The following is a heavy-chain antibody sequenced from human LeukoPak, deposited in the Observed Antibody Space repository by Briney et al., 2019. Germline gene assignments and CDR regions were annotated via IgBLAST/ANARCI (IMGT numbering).Heavy chain of an antibody. V-gene: IGHV3-48*01. Sequence: QSGGSLRLSCVASGITFSTYSMNWVRQAPGKGLEWVSYISSFSGTINYADSVKGRFTISRDNAKNPLYPQMNSLRAEDTAVYYCARDQGGVGYWGQGTLVTVSS. CDR3: ARDQGGVGY. CDR2: ISSFSGTI. CDR1: GITFSTYS. D-gene: IGHD3-16*01. J-gene: IGHJ4*02.